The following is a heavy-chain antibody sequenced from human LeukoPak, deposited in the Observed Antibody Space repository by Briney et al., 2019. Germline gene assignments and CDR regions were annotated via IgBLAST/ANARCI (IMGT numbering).Heavy chain of an antibody. Sequence: SETLSLTCTVSGYSISSGYYWGWIRQPPGKGLEWIGSIYHSGSTYYNPSLKSRVTISVDTSKNQFSLKLSSVTAADTAVYYCARASKRHSSSSGGMDVWGQGTTVTVSS. V-gene: IGHV4-38-2*02. CDR3: ARASKRHSSSSGGMDV. D-gene: IGHD6-13*01. J-gene: IGHJ6*02. CDR2: IYHSGST. CDR1: GYSISSGYY.